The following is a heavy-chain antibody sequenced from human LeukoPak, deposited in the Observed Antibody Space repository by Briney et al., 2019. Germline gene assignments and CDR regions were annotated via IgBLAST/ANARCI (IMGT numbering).Heavy chain of an antibody. CDR2: IFEDGITK. D-gene: IGHD1-26*01. CDR1: GFSFSGSL. J-gene: IGHJ4*02. CDR3: AKLLGRVTTFDY. Sequence: PGGSLRVSCAASGFSFSGSLLSWVRQAPGKGLEWVATIFEDGITKYYDDSVRGRFTLSRDNAENSLYLEMTTLRTEDTAVYYCAKLLGRVTTFDYWGQGTLVTVSS. V-gene: IGHV3-7*01.